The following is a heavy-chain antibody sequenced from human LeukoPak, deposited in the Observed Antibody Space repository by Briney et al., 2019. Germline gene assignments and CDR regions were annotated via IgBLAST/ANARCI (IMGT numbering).Heavy chain of an antibody. V-gene: IGHV3-23*01. J-gene: IGHJ5*02. CDR2: ISGSGGST. Sequence: SGGSLRLSCAASGFTFSSYAMSWVRQAPGKGLEWVSAISGSGGSTYYADSVKGRFTISRDNSKNTLYLQMNSLRAEDTAVYYCAIQHTGYSSGWPDNWFDPWGQGTLVTVSS. CDR3: AIQHTGYSSGWPDNWFDP. D-gene: IGHD6-19*01. CDR1: GFTFSSYA.